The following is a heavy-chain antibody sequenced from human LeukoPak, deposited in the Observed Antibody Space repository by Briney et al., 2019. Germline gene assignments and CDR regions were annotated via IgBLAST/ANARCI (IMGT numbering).Heavy chain of an antibody. J-gene: IGHJ4*02. CDR3: ARALRPYFDY. CDR2: INHSGST. Sequence: ASETLSLTCTVSGGSISGYYWSWIRQPPGKGLEWIGEINHSGSTNYNPSLKSRVTISVDTSKNQFSLKLSSVTAADTAVYYCARALRPYFDYWGQGTLVTVSS. CDR1: GGSISGYY. V-gene: IGHV4-34*01.